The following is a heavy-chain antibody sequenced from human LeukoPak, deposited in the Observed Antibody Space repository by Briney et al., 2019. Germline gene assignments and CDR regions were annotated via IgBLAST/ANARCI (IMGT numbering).Heavy chain of an antibody. CDR2: IIPIFGTA. CDR3: ARVDDYVWGSFDY. V-gene: IGHV1-69*05. CDR1: GGTFSSYA. Sequence: GASVKVSCKASGGTFSSYAISWVRQAPGQGLEWMGGIIPIFGTANYAQKFQGRVTITTDESTSTAYMELSSLRSEDTAVYYCARVDDYVWGSFDYWGQGTLVTVSS. D-gene: IGHD3-16*01. J-gene: IGHJ4*02.